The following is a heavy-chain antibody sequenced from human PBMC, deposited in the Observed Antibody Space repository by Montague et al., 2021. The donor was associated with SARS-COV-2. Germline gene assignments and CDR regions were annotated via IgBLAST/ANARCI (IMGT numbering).Heavy chain of an antibody. CDR2: INHSGSS. V-gene: IGHV4-34*01. CDR3: ARLAYCGADCFSGWEIFFDS. D-gene: IGHD2-21*02. Sequence: SETLSLACAVSGGSFSSYYWSWIRQPPGKVLEWIAEINHSGSSNYNPSLKSRFTMSVDTSKNQFSLKLNSVTVADTAVYYCARLAYCGADCFSGWEIFFDSGGQGTLVTVSS. J-gene: IGHJ4*02. CDR1: GGSFSSYY.